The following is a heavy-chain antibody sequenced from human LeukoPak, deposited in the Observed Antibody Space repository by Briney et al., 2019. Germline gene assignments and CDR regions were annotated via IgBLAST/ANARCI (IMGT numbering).Heavy chain of an antibody. J-gene: IGHJ4*02. CDR1: GFTFGGYG. Sequence: GSLRLSCAGSGFTFGGYGMHWFRQTPGKGLEWVAVIAYDGSRAFYADSVKGRFTISRDNSKNTMSVQMDDLRAEDTAVYYCTRYNDDHFDYWGQGTLVTVSS. CDR3: TRYNDDHFDY. D-gene: IGHD3-3*01. V-gene: IGHV3-33*01. CDR2: IAYDGSRA.